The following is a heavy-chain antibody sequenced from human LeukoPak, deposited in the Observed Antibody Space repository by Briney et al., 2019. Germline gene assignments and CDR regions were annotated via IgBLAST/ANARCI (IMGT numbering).Heavy chain of an antibody. J-gene: IGHJ4*02. V-gene: IGHV3-21*01. D-gene: IGHD3-10*01. CDR2: ISSSGRYI. Sequence: GGSLRLSCAASGFTFSSYSVNWVRQAPGKGLEWVSSISSSGRYIYYADSVKGRFTIFRDNAKNSLYLQMNSLRAEDTAVYYCARDLGELDAPDHWGQGTLVTVSS. CDR1: GFTFSSYS. CDR3: ARDLGELDAPDH.